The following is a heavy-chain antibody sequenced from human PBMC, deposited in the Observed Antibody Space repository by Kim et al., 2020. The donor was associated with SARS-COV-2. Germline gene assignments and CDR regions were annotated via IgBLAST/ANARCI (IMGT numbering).Heavy chain of an antibody. CDR1: GFTFSASS. J-gene: IGHJ4*02. CDR3: ARGGRRRFDG. CDR2: MKEDGSEI. V-gene: IGHV3-7*04. D-gene: IGHD3-9*01. Sequence: GGSLRLSCAASGFTFSASSMTWVRQAPGKGLEFVAKMKEDGSEIFYADSVKGRFTISRDNTKNSLYLQMNSLRAEDTAGYYGARGGRRRFDGWGQGTLV.